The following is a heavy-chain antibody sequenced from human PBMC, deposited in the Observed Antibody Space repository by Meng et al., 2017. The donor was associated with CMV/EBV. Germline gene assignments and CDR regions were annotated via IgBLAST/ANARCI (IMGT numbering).Heavy chain of an antibody. CDR3: ARDGRGYCSRTSCLKWYFDL. CDR2: ISGGST. V-gene: IGHV3-38-3*01. D-gene: IGHD2-2*01. CDR1: GFTVRSNE. Sequence: ESLKIPCAASGFTVRSNEMSWVRQAPGKGLELVSSISGGSTYYADSRKGRFTISRDNSKNTLHLQMNSLRAEDTAVYYCARDGRGYCSRTSCLKWYFDLWGRGTLVTVSS. J-gene: IGHJ2*01.